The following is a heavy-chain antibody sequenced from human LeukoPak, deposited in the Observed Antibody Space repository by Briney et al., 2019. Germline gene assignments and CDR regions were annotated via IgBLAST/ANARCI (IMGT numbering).Heavy chain of an antibody. J-gene: IGHJ6*03. Sequence: GGSPRLSCAASGFTFSSYAMSWVRQAPGKGLEWVSAISGSGGSTYYADSVKGRFTISRDNSYNTVSLQMNSLRDEDTGVYYCAKGLRTGVGPYMGYHYYMDVWGKGATVTVSS. CDR3: AKGLRTGVGPYMGYHYYMDV. CDR2: ISGSGGST. CDR1: GFTFSSYA. V-gene: IGHV3-23*01. D-gene: IGHD3-16*01.